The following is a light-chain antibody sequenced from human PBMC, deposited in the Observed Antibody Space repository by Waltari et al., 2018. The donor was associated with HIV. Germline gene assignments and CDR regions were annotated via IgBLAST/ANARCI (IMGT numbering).Light chain of an antibody. CDR1: SSNIGAGYD. CDR3: QSYDSSLSGV. CDR2: GNS. Sequence: QSVLTQPPSVSGAPGQGVTISCTGSSSNIGAGYDVHWYQQLPGTAPKVLIYGNSNRPAGVPDRFSGSKSGTSASLAITGLQAEDEADYYCQSYDSSLSGVFGGGTKLTVL. J-gene: IGLJ3*02. V-gene: IGLV1-40*01.